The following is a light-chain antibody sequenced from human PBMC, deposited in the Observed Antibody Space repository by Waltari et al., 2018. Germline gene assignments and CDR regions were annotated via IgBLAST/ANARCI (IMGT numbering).Light chain of an antibody. CDR3: QQYSSSPIT. J-gene: IGKJ5*01. Sequence: DIVLTQSPDSLAVSLGERATIDCWSRQSLFFGARGKNYLAWYQQKPGQPPKVLIYWASTREAGVPERISGSGSGAHFTLTVDSLQAEDVAVYYCQQYSSSPITFGQGTRLEI. V-gene: IGKV4-1*01. CDR1: QSLFFGARGKNY. CDR2: WAS.